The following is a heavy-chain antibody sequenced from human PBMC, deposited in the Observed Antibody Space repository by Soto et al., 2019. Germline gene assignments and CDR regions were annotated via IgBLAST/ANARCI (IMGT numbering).Heavy chain of an antibody. V-gene: IGHV1-2*02. D-gene: IGHD3-22*01. CDR3: ARVPTHSSGYYYPKGPFDY. Sequence: ASVKVSCKASGYTFTGYYMHCVRQAPGQGLEWMGWINPNSGGTNYAQKFQGRVTMTRDTSISTAYMELSRLRSDDTAVYYCARVPTHSSGYYYPKGPFDYWGQGTLVTVSS. CDR2: INPNSGGT. CDR1: GYTFTGYY. J-gene: IGHJ4*02.